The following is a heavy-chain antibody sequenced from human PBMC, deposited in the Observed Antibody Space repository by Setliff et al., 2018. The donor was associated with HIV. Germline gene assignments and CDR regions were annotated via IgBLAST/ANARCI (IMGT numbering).Heavy chain of an antibody. CDR2: INHSGST. V-gene: IGHV4-34*01. CDR1: GGSFSGSY. J-gene: IGHJ4*02. Sequence: SETLSLTCAVYGGSFSGSYWSWIRQPPGKGLEWIGEINHSGSTNYSPSLKSRVTISVDTSKNQFSLKLSSVTAADTAVYYCASRRAAMWHGLFVGFENWGQGTLVTVSA. CDR3: ASRRAAMWHGLFVGFEN. D-gene: IGHD1-26*01.